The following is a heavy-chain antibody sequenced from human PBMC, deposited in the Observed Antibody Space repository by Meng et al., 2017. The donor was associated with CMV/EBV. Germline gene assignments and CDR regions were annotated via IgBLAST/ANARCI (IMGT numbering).Heavy chain of an antibody. Sequence: QRQVVEAGTERVKPAPTLSLTCTGSGGYIRSGSYYWSWIRQPAGKGLEWIGRIYTSGSPNYNPSLKSRVSISVDTSKNQFSLKLSSVTAANTAVYYCARERVGGAYYYDSSGYYLLFDYWGQGTLVTVSS. CDR2: IYTSGSP. D-gene: IGHD3-22*01. J-gene: IGHJ4*02. V-gene: IGHV4-61*02. CDR1: GGYIRSGSYY. CDR3: ARERVGGAYYYDSSGYYLLFDY.